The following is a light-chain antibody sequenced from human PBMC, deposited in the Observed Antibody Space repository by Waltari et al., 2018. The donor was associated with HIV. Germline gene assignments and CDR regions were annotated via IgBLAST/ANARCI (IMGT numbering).Light chain of an antibody. V-gene: IGLV7-43*01. J-gene: IGLJ3*02. CDR3: LLYYGGRQPTWV. CDR1: TGAVTISSY. CDR2: SAD. Sequence: VVTQEPSLTVSPGGTVTLTCTSSTGAVTISSYASWFQQRPGQAPRPLIYSADKRHSWTPDHFSGSLLGAKAALTLFGAQPEDEADYFCLLYYGGRQPTWVFGGGTKLTV.